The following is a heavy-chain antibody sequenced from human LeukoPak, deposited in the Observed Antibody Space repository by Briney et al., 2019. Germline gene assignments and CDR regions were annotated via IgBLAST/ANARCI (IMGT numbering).Heavy chain of an antibody. CDR1: GYTFTSYD. Sequence: ASVKVYCKASGYTFTSYDFNWVRQATGQRPEWMGWMSPNSGDAGYAQKFQDRVTMTRNTSISTAYMELSSLRSDDTAVYYCARGPPNWGYDYWGPGTLVTVSS. D-gene: IGHD7-27*01. V-gene: IGHV1-8*01. J-gene: IGHJ4*02. CDR2: MSPNSGDA. CDR3: ARGPPNWGYDY.